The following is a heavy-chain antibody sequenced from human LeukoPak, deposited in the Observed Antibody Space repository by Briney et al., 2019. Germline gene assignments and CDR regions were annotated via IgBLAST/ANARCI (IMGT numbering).Heavy chain of an antibody. CDR2: IRFDESHR. J-gene: IGHJ4*02. Sequence: GGSLRLSCAASGFTFSSYGMHWVRQAPGKGLAWVAVIRFDESHRYYAGSVKGRFTISRDNSKNTLFLQMNSLRAEYTALYYCARWDIPTADIDYWGQGTLVTVSS. CDR3: ARWDIPTADIDY. D-gene: IGHD6-13*01. CDR1: GFTFSSYG. V-gene: IGHV3-33*01.